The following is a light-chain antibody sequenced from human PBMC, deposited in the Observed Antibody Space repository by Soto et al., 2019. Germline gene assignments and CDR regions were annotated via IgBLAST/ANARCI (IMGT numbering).Light chain of an antibody. Sequence: IQLTQSPSSLYASVADRFTMTFRAIQGISSYLAWYQQKPGKAPKLLIYAASSLQSGVPSRFSGSGSGTDFTLTISTLQPEDFATYFCQQLNSYPLTFGGGTKVDIK. V-gene: IGKV1-9*01. CDR3: QQLNSYPLT. CDR2: AAS. J-gene: IGKJ4*01. CDR1: QGISSY.